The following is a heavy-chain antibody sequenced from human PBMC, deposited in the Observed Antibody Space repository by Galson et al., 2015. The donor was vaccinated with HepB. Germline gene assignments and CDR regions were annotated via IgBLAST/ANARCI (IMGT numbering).Heavy chain of an antibody. J-gene: IGHJ3*02. D-gene: IGHD1-14*01. CDR2: IYPSGST. CDR3: AIRVVETEPRSDAFDI. Sequence: TLSLTCTVSGGSISSYYWSWIRQPAGKGLEWIGRIYPSGSTKYNPSLESRVTMSVDTSKNQVSLRLSSVTAADTAVYYCAIRVVETEPRSDAFDIWGQGTMVTVSS. CDR1: GGSISSYY. V-gene: IGHV4-4*07.